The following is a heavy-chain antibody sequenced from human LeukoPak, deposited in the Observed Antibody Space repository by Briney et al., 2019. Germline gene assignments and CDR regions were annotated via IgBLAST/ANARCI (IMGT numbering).Heavy chain of an antibody. J-gene: IGHJ4*02. CDR2: IRGDGSLL. CDR3: ARDEVGAPPIDY. D-gene: IGHD1-26*01. Sequence: GGSLRLSCEASGFDFSSHWMHWVRQAPGKGLVWISNIRGDGSLLGYADSVKGRFTVSRDNAKNTLFLHMTSLRAEDTAVYYCARDEVGAPPIDYWGQGALVTVSS. CDR1: GFDFSSHW. V-gene: IGHV3-74*01.